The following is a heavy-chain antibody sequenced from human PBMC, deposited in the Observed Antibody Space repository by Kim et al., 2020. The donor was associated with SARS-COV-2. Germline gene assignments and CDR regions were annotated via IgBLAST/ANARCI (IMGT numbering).Heavy chain of an antibody. CDR1: GFTFSDYY. CDR2: ISSSGSTI. Sequence: GGSLRLSCAASGFTFSDYYMSWIRQAPGKGLEWVSYISSSGSTIYYADSVKGRFTISRDNAKNSLYLQMNSLRAEDTAVYYCAGSALAYCGGDCYSGNDYWGQGTLVTVSS. J-gene: IGHJ4*02. CDR3: AGSALAYCGGDCYSGNDY. D-gene: IGHD2-21*02. V-gene: IGHV3-11*01.